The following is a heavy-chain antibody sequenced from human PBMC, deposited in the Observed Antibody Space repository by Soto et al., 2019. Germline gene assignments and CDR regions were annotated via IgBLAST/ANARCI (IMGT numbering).Heavy chain of an antibody. CDR2: IIPIFGTA. J-gene: IGHJ6*02. Sequence: QVQLVQSGAEVKKPGSSVKVSCKASGGTFSSYAISWVRQAPGQGLEWMGGIIPIFGTANYAQKFQGRVTITADEATTTADMELSSRRSEDTAVYYCARDLKRYYDSSGYGYYYYGMDVWGQGTTVTVSS. D-gene: IGHD3-22*01. CDR3: ARDLKRYYDSSGYGYYYYGMDV. V-gene: IGHV1-69*01. CDR1: GGTFSSYA.